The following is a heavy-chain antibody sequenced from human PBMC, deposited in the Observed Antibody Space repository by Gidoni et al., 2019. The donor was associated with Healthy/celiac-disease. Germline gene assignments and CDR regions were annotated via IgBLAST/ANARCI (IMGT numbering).Heavy chain of an antibody. CDR3: AKDSSEYSSSFN. D-gene: IGHD6-6*01. Sequence: EVQLVESGGGLVQPGGDLRLSCAASGFPFSSYAMSGVRQAPGKGLEWVSAISGSGGSTYYADSVKGRFTISRDNSKNTLYLQMNSLRAEDTAVYYCAKDSSEYSSSFNWGQGTLVTVSS. CDR1: GFPFSSYA. J-gene: IGHJ4*02. CDR2: ISGSGGST. V-gene: IGHV3-23*04.